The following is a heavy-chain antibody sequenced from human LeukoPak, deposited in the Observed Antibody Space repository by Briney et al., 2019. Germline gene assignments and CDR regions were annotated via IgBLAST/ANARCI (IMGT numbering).Heavy chain of an antibody. CDR3: TTEQWLVVTYYFDY. CDR2: IKSKTDGGTT. CDR1: EFSVGSNY. J-gene: IGHJ4*02. D-gene: IGHD6-19*01. Sequence: GGSLRLSCAASEFSVGSNYMTWARQAPGKVLEWVGRIKSKTDGGTTDYAAPVKGRFTISRDDSKNTLYLQMNSLKTEDTAVYYCTTEQWLVVTYYFDYWGQGTLVTVSS. V-gene: IGHV3-15*01.